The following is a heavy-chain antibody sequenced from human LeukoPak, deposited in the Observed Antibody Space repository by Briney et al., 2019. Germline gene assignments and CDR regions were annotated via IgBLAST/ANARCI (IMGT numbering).Heavy chain of an antibody. CDR1: GFTFSSFS. CDR3: ARGGEYCTNGVCYTAWYYYYYMDV. V-gene: IGHV3-21*01. J-gene: IGHJ6*03. Sequence: PGGSLRLSCAASGFTFSSFSMNWVRQAPGKGLEGVSSISSGGDYKHYADSVKGRLTISRDNAKNSLYLQMNSLRAEDTAVYYCARGGEYCTNGVCYTAWYYYYYMDVWGKGTTVTVSS. D-gene: IGHD2-8*01. CDR2: ISSGGDYK.